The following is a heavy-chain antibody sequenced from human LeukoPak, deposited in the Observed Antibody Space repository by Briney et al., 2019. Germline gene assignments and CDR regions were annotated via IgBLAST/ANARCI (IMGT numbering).Heavy chain of an antibody. CDR2: IYYSGST. CDR3: ARVGEWDPSRFDP. V-gene: IGHV4-39*07. J-gene: IGHJ5*02. Sequence: SETLSLTCTVSGGSISSSSYYWGWIRQPPGKGLEWIGSIYYSGSTNYNPSLKSRVTISVDTSKNQFSLKLSSVTAADTAVYYCARVGEWDPSRFDPWGQGTLVTVSS. D-gene: IGHD3-16*01. CDR1: GGSISSSSYY.